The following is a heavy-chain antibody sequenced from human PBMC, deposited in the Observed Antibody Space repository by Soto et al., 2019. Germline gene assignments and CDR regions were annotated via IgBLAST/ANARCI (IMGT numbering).Heavy chain of an antibody. D-gene: IGHD3-10*01. CDR3: ARDALLGSGSIHY. J-gene: IGHJ4*02. Sequence: GGSLRLSCAASGLTFSTFWMHWVRQVPGEGLVWVSRISGDGVSTGYADSVKGRFTVSRDNAENTLYLQMSSLRAEDTAVYYCARDALLGSGSIHYSGQATVVTVSS. V-gene: IGHV3-74*01. CDR2: ISGDGVST. CDR1: GLTFSTFW.